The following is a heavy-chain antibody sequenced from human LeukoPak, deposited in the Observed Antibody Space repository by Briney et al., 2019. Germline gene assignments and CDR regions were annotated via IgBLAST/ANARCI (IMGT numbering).Heavy chain of an antibody. CDR2: IYYSGST. V-gene: IGHV4-30-4*01. Sequence: SETLSLTCTVSGGSISSGDYYWSWIRQPPGKGLEWIGYIYYSGSTYYNPSLKSRVTTSVDTSKNQFSLKLSSVTAADTAVYYCASTVTTAGWFDPWGQGTLVTVSS. CDR1: GGSISSGDYY. D-gene: IGHD4-17*01. J-gene: IGHJ5*02. CDR3: ASTVTTAGWFDP.